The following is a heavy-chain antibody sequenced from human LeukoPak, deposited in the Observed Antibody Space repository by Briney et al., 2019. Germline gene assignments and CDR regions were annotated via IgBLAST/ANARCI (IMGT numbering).Heavy chain of an antibody. Sequence: GRSLRLSCAASGFTFSNYGIHWVRQAPGKGLEWVGLISYDGNNKYYADSVKGRFTISRDNAKNSLYLQMNSLRAEDTAVYYCARGRDQQQLVPFWFDPWGQGTLVTVSS. D-gene: IGHD6-13*01. V-gene: IGHV3-30*03. CDR3: ARGRDQQQLVPFWFDP. CDR1: GFTFSNYG. CDR2: ISYDGNNK. J-gene: IGHJ5*02.